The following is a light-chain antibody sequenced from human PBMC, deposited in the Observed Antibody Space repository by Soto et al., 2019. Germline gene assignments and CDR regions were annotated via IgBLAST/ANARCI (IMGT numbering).Light chain of an antibody. V-gene: IGLV1-51*01. CDR3: SSYTGSSTLV. CDR1: SSNIGNNY. CDR2: DND. Sequence: QSVLTQPPSVSAAPGQKVTISCSGSSSNIGNNYVSWYQQLPGAAPKLLIYDNDKRPSGIPDRFSGSKSGTSAILGITGLQTGDEADYYCSSYTGSSTLVFGTGTKLTVL. J-gene: IGLJ1*01.